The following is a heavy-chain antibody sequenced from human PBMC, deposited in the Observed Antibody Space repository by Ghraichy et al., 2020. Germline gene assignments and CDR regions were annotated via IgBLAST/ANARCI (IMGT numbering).Heavy chain of an antibody. CDR2: IYYSGST. V-gene: IGHV4-59*01. J-gene: IGHJ2*01. CDR3: ARKRELANWYFDL. Sequence: SETLSLTCTVSGGSISSYYWSWIRQPPGKGLEWIGYIYYSGSTNYNPSLKSRVTISVDTSKNQFSLKLSSVTAADTAVYYCARKRELANWYFDLWGRGTLVTVSS. D-gene: IGHD1-26*01. CDR1: GGSISSYY.